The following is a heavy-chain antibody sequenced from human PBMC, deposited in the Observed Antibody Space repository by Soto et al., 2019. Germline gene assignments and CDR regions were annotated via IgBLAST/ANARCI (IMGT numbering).Heavy chain of an antibody. J-gene: IGHJ3*02. Sequence: PGGSLRLSCAASGFTFSSYAMSWVRQAPGKRLEWVSAISGSGGSTYYADSVKGRFTISRDNSKNTLYLQMNSLRAEDTAVYYCAKDLEQWLVSNAFDIWGQGTMVTVSS. CDR1: GFTFSSYA. V-gene: IGHV3-23*01. CDR2: ISGSGGST. D-gene: IGHD6-19*01. CDR3: AKDLEQWLVSNAFDI.